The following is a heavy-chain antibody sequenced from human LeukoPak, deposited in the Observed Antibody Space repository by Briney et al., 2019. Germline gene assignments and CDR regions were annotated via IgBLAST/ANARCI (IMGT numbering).Heavy chain of an antibody. J-gene: IGHJ6*02. V-gene: IGHV4-4*07. CDR1: GGSISSYY. Sequence: SETLSLTCTVSGGSISSYYWSWIRQPAGKGLEWIGRIYTSGSTNYNPSLKSRVTISVDTSKNQFSLKLSSVTAADTAVYYCARDQCSSTSCYTEGYGMDVWGQGTTVTVSS. CDR3: ARDQCSSTSCYTEGYGMDV. CDR2: IYTSGST. D-gene: IGHD2-2*02.